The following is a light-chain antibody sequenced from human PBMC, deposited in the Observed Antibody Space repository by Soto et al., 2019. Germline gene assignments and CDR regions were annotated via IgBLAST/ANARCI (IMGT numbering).Light chain of an antibody. J-gene: IGKJ1*01. V-gene: IGKV3-11*01. CDR2: DAS. CDR1: QSFSTY. CDR3: HQYDRWT. Sequence: IVLTQSPATLSLSPGERATLSCRASQSFSTYLAWYQQRPGQAPRLLIYDASYRATDIPPRFSGSGSGTDFTLTISSLEPEDFAVYYCHQYDRWTFGQGTKVDIK.